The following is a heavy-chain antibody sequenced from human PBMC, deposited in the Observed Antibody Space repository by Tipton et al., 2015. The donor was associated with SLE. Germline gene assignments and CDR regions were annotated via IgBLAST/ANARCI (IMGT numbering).Heavy chain of an antibody. V-gene: IGHV4-39*07. CDR3: ASRAVMTTQDDAFDI. CDR1: GASISSNNFY. J-gene: IGHJ3*02. Sequence: TLSLTCTVSGASISSNNFYCGWIRQAPGNGLAWIGTVYYSGKTYYNPSLKSRITISVDTSKNQFSLKLSSVTAADAAVYYCASRAVMTTQDDAFDIWGQGTMVIVSS. D-gene: IGHD4-17*01. CDR2: VYYSGKT.